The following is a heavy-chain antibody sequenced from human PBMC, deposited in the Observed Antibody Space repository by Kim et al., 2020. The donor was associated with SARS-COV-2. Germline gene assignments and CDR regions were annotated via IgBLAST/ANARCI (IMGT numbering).Heavy chain of an antibody. CDR3: ARNLDGVEMATTDAFDI. D-gene: IGHD5-12*01. Sequence: SGPTLVNPPETLTLTCTVSGFSLSNARMGVSWIRQPPGKALEWLAHIFSNDEKSYSTSLKSRLTISKDTSKSQVVLTMTNMDPVDTATYYCARNLDGVEMATTDAFDIWGQGTMVTVSS. CDR1: GFSLSNARMG. J-gene: IGHJ3*02. CDR2: IFSNDEK. V-gene: IGHV2-26*01.